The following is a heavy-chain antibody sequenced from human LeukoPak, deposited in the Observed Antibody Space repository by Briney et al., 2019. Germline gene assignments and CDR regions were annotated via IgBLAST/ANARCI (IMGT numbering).Heavy chain of an antibody. CDR3: ARGSHLLLSPFDY. J-gene: IGHJ4*02. Sequence: SVKVSCKASGGTFSSYAISWARQAPGQGLEWMGGIIPIFGTANYAQKFQGRVTITADESTSTAYMELSSLRSEDTAVYYCARGSHLLLSPFDYWGQGTLVTVSS. V-gene: IGHV1-69*13. CDR2: IIPIFGTA. CDR1: GGTFSSYA. D-gene: IGHD3-10*01.